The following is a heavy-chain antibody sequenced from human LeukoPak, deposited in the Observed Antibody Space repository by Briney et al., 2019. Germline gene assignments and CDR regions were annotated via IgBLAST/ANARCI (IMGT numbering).Heavy chain of an antibody. V-gene: IGHV3-30*03. CDR3: ASGAYSYYDILTDY. CDR1: GFTFSSYG. J-gene: IGHJ4*02. D-gene: IGHD3-9*01. CDR2: ISYDGSNK. Sequence: PGGSLRLSCAASGFTFSSYGMHWVRQAPGKGLEWVAVISYDGSNKYYADSVKGRFTISRDNSKNTLYLQMNSLRVEDTAVYYCASGAYSYYDILTDYWGQGTLVTVSS.